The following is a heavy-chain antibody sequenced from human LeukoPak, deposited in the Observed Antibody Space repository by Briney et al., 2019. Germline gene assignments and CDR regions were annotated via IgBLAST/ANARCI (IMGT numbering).Heavy chain of an antibody. Sequence: PSETLSLTCTVSGGSISTSNYYWGWIRQPPGKGLEWIGNIFYSGSTYYSPSLRSRVTISLDTSRNQFSLKLNSVTAADTAVYYCARVGGLGYYGSGSRLTRSYYYYYMDVWGKGTTVTVSS. CDR2: IFYSGST. D-gene: IGHD3-10*01. CDR1: GGSISTSNYY. V-gene: IGHV4-39*07. J-gene: IGHJ6*03. CDR3: ARVGGLGYYGSGSRLTRSYYYYYMDV.